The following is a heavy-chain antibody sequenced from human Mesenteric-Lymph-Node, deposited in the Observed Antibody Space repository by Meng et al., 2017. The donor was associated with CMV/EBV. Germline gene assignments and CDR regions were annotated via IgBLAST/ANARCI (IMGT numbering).Heavy chain of an antibody. D-gene: IGHD6-13*01. CDR2: INLKSGGT. CDR3: ARDHVAGWVEGGLDI. V-gene: IGHV1-2*02. CDR1: GYTFTGYY. J-gene: IGHJ3*02. Sequence: ASVKVSCKASGYTFTGYYMHWVRQAPGQGLEWMGWINLKSGGTNYSQKFQGRVTMTRDTAISTAYMELSRLRSDDTAVYYCARDHVAGWVEGGLDIWGQGTMVTVSS.